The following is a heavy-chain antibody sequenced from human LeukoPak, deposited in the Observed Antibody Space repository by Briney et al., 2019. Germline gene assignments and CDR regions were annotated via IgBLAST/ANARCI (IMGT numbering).Heavy chain of an antibody. CDR2: ISSSGSTI. D-gene: IGHD1-26*01. Sequence: GGSLRLSCAASGFTFSSYEMNWVRQAPGKGLEWVSYISSSGSTIYYADSVKGRFTISRDNAKNSLYLQMNSLRAEDTAVYYCARGIIVGATWGENYSCFDPWGQGTLVTVSS. CDR1: GFTFSSYE. J-gene: IGHJ5*02. CDR3: ARGIIVGATWGENYSCFDP. V-gene: IGHV3-48*03.